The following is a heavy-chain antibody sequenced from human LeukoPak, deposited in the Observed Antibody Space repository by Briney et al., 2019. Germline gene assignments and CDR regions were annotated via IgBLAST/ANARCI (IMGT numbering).Heavy chain of an antibody. CDR1: GFTFSNYA. V-gene: IGHV3-23*01. Sequence: PGGSLRLSCAASGFTFSNYAMSWVRQAPEKGLEWVSAISGSGNSPYYADSVKGRFTISRDNSKNTLYLQMNSLRAEDTAVYYCARERYFDYWGQGTLVTVSS. J-gene: IGHJ4*02. CDR3: ARERYFDY. CDR2: ISGSGNSP.